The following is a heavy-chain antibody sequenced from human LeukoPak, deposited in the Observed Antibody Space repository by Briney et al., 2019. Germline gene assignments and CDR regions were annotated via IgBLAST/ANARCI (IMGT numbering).Heavy chain of an antibody. CDR1: GVSMSSGAFY. J-gene: IGHJ3*02. CDR3: ARAFPFDDYGDPDAFDI. V-gene: IGHV4-30-4*08. Sequence: SETLSLTCTVSGVSMSSGAFYWSWIRQHPGKGLEWIGNIYYSGSTYYNPSLRSRVTISVDRSKNQFSLKLTSVTAADTAVYYCARAFPFDDYGDPDAFDIWGQGTMVTVSS. CDR2: IYYSGST. D-gene: IGHD4-17*01.